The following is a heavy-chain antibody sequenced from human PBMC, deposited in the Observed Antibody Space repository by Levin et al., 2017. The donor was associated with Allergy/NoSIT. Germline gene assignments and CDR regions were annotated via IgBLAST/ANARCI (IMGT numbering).Heavy chain of an antibody. CDR3: AKAKGVLHLWMNYWYFDL. Sequence: PGESLKISCAASGFTFTNYGTHWVRQAPGKGLEWVAAISYDGSKKYYADSLKGRFTISRDNSKKTLYLQMNSLGGEDTAIYYCAKAKGVLHLWMNYWYFDLWGHGTLVTVSS. D-gene: IGHD3-10*01. CDR2: ISYDGSKK. CDR1: GFTFTNYG. J-gene: IGHJ2*01. V-gene: IGHV3-30*18.